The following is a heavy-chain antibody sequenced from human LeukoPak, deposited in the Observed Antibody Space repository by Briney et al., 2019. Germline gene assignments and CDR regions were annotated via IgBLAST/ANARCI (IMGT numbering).Heavy chain of an antibody. CDR2: ISSSSSYI. J-gene: IGHJ6*03. CDR1: GFTFSSYS. CDR3: ARDRYDFWSGQPYYYYYYMDV. Sequence: PGGSLRLSCAASGFTFSSYSMNWVRQAPGKGLEWVSSISSSSSYIYYADSVKGRFTISRDNAKNSLYLQMDSLRAEDTAVYYCARDRYDFWSGQPYYYYYYMDVWGKGTTVTVSS. V-gene: IGHV3-21*01. D-gene: IGHD3-3*01.